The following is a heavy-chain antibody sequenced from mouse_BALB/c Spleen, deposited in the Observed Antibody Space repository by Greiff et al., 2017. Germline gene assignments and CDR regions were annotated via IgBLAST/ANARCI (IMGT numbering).Heavy chain of an antibody. CDR2: ISYSGST. V-gene: IGHV3-2*02. CDR3: ARRDVHWYFDV. Sequence: EVQGVESGPGLVKPSQSLSLTCTVTGYSITSDYAWNWIRQFPGNKLEWMGYISYSGSTSYNPSLKSRISITRDTSKNQFFLQLNSVTTEDTATYYCARRDVHWYFDVWGAGTTVTVSS. CDR1: GYSITSDYA. D-gene: IGHD3-3*01. J-gene: IGHJ1*01.